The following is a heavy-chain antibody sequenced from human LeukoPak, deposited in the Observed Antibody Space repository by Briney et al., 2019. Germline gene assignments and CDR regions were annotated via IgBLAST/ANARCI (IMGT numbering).Heavy chain of an antibody. CDR3: ARQTTGYYDILTGYYYYYYYMDV. D-gene: IGHD3-9*01. CDR1: GFTFTSSA. Sequence: ASVKVSCKASGFTFTSSAMQWVRQARGQRLEWIGWIVVGSGNTNYAQKFQERVTITRDMSTSTAYMELSSLRSEDTAVYYCARQTTGYYDILTGYYYYYYYMDVWGKGTTVTISS. V-gene: IGHV1-58*02. J-gene: IGHJ6*03. CDR2: IVVGSGNT.